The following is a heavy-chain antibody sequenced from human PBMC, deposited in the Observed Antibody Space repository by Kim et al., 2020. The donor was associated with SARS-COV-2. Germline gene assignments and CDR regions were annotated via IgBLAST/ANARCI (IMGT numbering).Heavy chain of an antibody. CDR1: GDSVSSNSAA. CDR2: TYYRSKWYN. V-gene: IGHV6-1*01. J-gene: IGHJ4*02. CDR3: ARTNMARLWFGELLPLGFDY. D-gene: IGHD3-10*01. Sequence: SRTLSLTCAISGDSVSSNSAAWNWIRQSPSRGLEWLGRTYYRSKWYNDYAVSVKSRITINPDTSKNQFSLQLNSVTPEDTAVYYCARTNMARLWFGELLPLGFDYWGQGTLVTVSS.